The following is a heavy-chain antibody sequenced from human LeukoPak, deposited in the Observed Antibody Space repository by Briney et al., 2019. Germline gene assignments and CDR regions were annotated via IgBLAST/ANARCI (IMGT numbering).Heavy chain of an antibody. CDR1: GYTFTSYG. D-gene: IGHD1-26*01. Sequence: VSVKVSCKASGYTFTSYGISWVRQAPGQGLEWMGWISAYNGNTNYAQKLQGRVTMTTDTSTSTAYMELRSLRSEDTAVYYCARAPVGATPPDYWGQGTLVTVSS. CDR2: ISAYNGNT. J-gene: IGHJ4*02. V-gene: IGHV1-18*01. CDR3: ARAPVGATPPDY.